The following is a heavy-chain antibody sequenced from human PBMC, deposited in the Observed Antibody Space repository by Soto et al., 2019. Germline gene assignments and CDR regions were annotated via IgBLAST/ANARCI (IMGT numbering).Heavy chain of an antibody. CDR3: ARNFVPGDHPKYSQH. CDR2: IYSGGST. Sequence: EVQLVESGGGLVQPGGSLRLSCAASGFTVSSNYMSWVRQAPGKGLEWVSVIYSGGSTYYADSVKGRFTISRDNSKNTLYLQMNSRRADDPAVYYGARNFVPGDHPKYSQHWGQAPWSPSPQ. CDR1: GFTVSSNY. D-gene: IGHD2-21*01. V-gene: IGHV3-66*01. J-gene: IGHJ1*01.